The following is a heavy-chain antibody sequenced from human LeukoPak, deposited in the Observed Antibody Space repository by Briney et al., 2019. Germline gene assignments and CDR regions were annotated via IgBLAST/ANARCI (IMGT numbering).Heavy chain of an antibody. V-gene: IGHV1-69*04. CDR3: ARDAFTAYCGGDCYSWPYWYFDL. J-gene: IGHJ2*01. Sequence: ASVNVSCKASGGTFSSYSISWVRQAPGQGLEWMGRIIPILGIANYAQKFQGRVTITAAKSTSTAYMELSSLRFEDTAVYYCARDAFTAYCGGDCYSWPYWYFDLWGRGTLVTVSS. CDR2: IIPILGIA. CDR1: GGTFSSYS. D-gene: IGHD2-21*02.